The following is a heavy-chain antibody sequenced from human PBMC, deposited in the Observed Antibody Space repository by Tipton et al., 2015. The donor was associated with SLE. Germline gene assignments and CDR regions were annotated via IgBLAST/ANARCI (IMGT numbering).Heavy chain of an antibody. CDR2: IYYSGST. V-gene: IGHV4-39*07. CDR1: GGSISSSSYY. J-gene: IGHJ3*02. Sequence: TLSLTCTVSGGSISSSSYYWGWIRQPPGKGLEWIGSIYYSGSTNYNPSLKSRVTISVDKSKNQFSLKLSSVTAADTAVYYCARDPSIAAAGTRAFDIWGQGTMVTVSS. D-gene: IGHD6-13*01. CDR3: ARDPSIAAAGTRAFDI.